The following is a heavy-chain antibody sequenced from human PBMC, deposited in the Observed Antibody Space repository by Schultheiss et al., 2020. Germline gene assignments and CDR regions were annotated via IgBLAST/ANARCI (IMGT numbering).Heavy chain of an antibody. V-gene: IGHV4-31*03. CDR2: IYYSGSN. J-gene: IGHJ4*02. Sequence: SETLSLTCTVSGGSISSGGYYWSWIRQHPGKGLEWIGYIYYSGSNYYNTSLKSRVTISVDKSKNQFSLKLSSVTAADTAVYYCARGRRFVRGYGIFDYWGQGTLVTVSS. CDR3: ARGRRFVRGYGIFDY. CDR1: GGSISSGGYY. D-gene: IGHD3-22*01.